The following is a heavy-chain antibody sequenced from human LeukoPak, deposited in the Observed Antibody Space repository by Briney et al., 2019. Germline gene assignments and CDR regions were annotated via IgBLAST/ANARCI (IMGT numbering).Heavy chain of an antibody. D-gene: IGHD2-15*01. Sequence: TSETLSLTCTVSGGSISSSSYFWGWIRQPPEKGLEWIGSLYYSGSSYYNPSLKSRVTISIDTSTSQFSLNLSSVTAADTAVYYCARLDGNYCSGGSCYINVWGKGTTVTISS. CDR1: GGSISSSSYF. V-gene: IGHV4-39*01. CDR3: ARLDGNYCSGGSCYINV. J-gene: IGHJ6*03. CDR2: LYYSGSS.